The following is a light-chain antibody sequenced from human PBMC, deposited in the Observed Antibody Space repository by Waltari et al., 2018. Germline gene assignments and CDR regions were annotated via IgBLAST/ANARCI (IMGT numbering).Light chain of an antibody. V-gene: IGKV1-9*01. J-gene: IGKJ4*01. CDR2: AAS. CDR1: QGVGSY. CDR3: QQVNTYPLT. Sequence: DVQLTQSPSFLSASVGDRVNIPCRASQGVGSYLAWSQQKPEEAPKLLIHAASTLPSGVPARFSGSASGTEFTLTVSSLQPEDFGTYYCQQVNTYPLTFGRGTKVEI.